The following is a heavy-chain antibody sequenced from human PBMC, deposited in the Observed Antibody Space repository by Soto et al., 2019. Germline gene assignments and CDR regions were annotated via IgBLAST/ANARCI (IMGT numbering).Heavy chain of an antibody. D-gene: IGHD6-6*01. CDR2: ISYDGSNK. Sequence: QVQLVESGGGVVQPGRSLRLSCAASGFTFSSYAMHWVRQAPGKGLEWVAVISYDGSNKYYADSVKGRFTISRDNSKNTLYLQMNSLRAEDTAVYYCARDLNRYSRSYFDYWGQGTLVTVSS. CDR1: GFTFSSYA. V-gene: IGHV3-30-3*01. CDR3: ARDLNRYSRSYFDY. J-gene: IGHJ4*02.